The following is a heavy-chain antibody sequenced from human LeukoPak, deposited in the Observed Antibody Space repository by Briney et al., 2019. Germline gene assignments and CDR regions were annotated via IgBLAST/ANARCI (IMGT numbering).Heavy chain of an antibody. D-gene: IGHD6-19*01. V-gene: IGHV4-39*07. CDR2: IYYSGST. CDR3: ARVLYASSSPQNGWFDP. CDR1: GGSISSSSYY. Sequence: PSETLSLTCTVSGGSISSSSYYWGWIRQPPGKGLEWIGSIYYSGSTYYNPSLKSRVTISIDRSKNQFSLKLSSVTAADTAVYFCARVLYASSSPQNGWFDPWGQGTLVTVSS. J-gene: IGHJ5*02.